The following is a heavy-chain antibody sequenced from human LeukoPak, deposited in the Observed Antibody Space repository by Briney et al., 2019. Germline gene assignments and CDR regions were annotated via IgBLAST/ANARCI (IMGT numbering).Heavy chain of an antibody. CDR1: GFTFSSYA. CDR2: ISGSGGST. CDR3: ANEQNQIIDGMDV. Sequence: PGGCLRLSCAASGFTFSSYAMSWVRQAPGKGLEWVSAISGSGGSTYYADSVKGRFTISRDNSKNTLYLQMNSLRAEDTAVYYCANEQNQIIDGMDVWGQGTTVTVSS. J-gene: IGHJ6*02. D-gene: IGHD1-14*01. V-gene: IGHV3-23*01.